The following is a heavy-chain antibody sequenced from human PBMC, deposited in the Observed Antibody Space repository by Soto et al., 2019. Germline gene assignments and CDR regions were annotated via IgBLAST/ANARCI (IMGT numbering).Heavy chain of an antibody. V-gene: IGHV3-30-3*01. CDR3: PRDGDYYVTYYFDY. Sequence: GGSLRLCCAASGFTFSSYARHWVRQATGKGLEWVAVISYDGSNKYYADSLKGRFTISRDSSKNTLYLQMNSLRAEDTAVYYCPRDGDYYVTYYFDYWGQGTLVTVSS. D-gene: IGHD3-10*02. CDR1: GFTFSSYA. CDR2: ISYDGSNK. J-gene: IGHJ4*02.